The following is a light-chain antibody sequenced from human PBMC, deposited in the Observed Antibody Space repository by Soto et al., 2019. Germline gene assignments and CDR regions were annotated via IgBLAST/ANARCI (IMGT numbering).Light chain of an antibody. J-gene: IGLJ1*01. CDR3: AAWDDSLDGYV. Sequence: QSVLTQPPSASGTPGQRVTISCSGSSSNIGINTVNWYRQLPGAAPKLLIYTNIQRPSGVPDRFSASKSGTSASLAIGGLQSEDEAAYYCAAWDDSLDGYVFGSGTKLTVL. CDR1: SSNIGINT. CDR2: TNI. V-gene: IGLV1-44*01.